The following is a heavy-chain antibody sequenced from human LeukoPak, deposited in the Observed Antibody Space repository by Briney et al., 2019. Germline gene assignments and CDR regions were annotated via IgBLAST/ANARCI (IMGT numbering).Heavy chain of an antibody. J-gene: IGHJ3*02. D-gene: IGHD3-22*01. CDR3: ASRVTYYYDSSGPDAFDI. CDR2: INHSGST. CDR1: GGSFSGYY. V-gene: IGHV4-34*01. Sequence: PSETLSLTCAVYGGSFSGYYWSWIRQPPGKGLEWIGEINHSGSTNYNPSLKSRVTISVDTSKNQFSLKLSSVTAADTAVYYCASRVTYYYDSSGPDAFDIWGQGTMVTVSS.